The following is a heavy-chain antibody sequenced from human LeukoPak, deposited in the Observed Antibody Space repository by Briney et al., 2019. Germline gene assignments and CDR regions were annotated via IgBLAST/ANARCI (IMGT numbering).Heavy chain of an antibody. Sequence: ASVKVSCKASGYTFTSYGISWVRQAPGQGLEWMGWISAFNGNTNYAQKLQGRVTMTTDTSTSTANMELRSLRSDDTAVYYCARDSPPYYDFWSGYYPLFDYWGQGTLVTVSS. V-gene: IGHV1-18*01. J-gene: IGHJ4*02. D-gene: IGHD3-3*01. CDR1: GYTFTSYG. CDR2: ISAFNGNT. CDR3: ARDSPPYYDFWSGYYPLFDY.